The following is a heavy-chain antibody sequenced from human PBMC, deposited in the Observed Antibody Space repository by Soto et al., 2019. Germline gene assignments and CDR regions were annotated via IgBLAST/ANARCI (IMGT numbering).Heavy chain of an antibody. Sequence: NPSETLSLTCTVSGGSTTSDYWSWIRQPPGKGLEWLGYIFHSLGAKYNPSLGSRGTISLDTSKNQLSLSLRSVTAADTAIYFCVRDLNGLGDYWGQGTLVTVSS. CDR3: VRDLNGLGDY. J-gene: IGHJ4*02. D-gene: IGHD3-10*01. V-gene: IGHV4-59*01. CDR2: IFHSLGA. CDR1: GGSTTSDY.